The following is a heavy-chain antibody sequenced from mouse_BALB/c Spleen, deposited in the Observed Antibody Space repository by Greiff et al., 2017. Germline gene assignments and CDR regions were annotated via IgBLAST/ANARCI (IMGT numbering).Heavy chain of an antibody. J-gene: IGHJ2*01. D-gene: IGHD1-1*02. CDR1: GYTFTSYW. CDR3: TRSGSYYFDY. Sequence: LQQPGSELVRPGASVKLSCKASGYTFTSYWMHWVKQRHGQGLEWIGNIYPGSGSTNYDEKFKSKGTLTVDTSSSTAYMHLSSLTSEDSAVYYCTRSGSYYFDYWGQGTTLTVSS. CDR2: IYPGSGST. V-gene: IGHV1S22*01.